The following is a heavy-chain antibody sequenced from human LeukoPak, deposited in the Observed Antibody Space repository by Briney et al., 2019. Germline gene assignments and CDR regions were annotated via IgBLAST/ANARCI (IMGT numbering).Heavy chain of an antibody. CDR1: VGSISSYY. J-gene: IGHJ3*02. CDR2: NYTSGST. V-gene: IGHV4-4*07. D-gene: IGHD1-26*01. Sequence: AETLSLTCTVSVGSISSYYWSWIRQPGGKGLEGIRRNYTSGSTNYNPSLKSRFTMSVATSKNQFSLKLSSVTAADTAVYYCARLSGINAFDIWGQGTMVTVSS. CDR3: ARLSGINAFDI.